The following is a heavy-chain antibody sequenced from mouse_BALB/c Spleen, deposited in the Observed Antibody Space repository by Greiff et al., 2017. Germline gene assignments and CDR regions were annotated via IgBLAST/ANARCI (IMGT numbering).Heavy chain of an antibody. CDR1: GFTFSSFG. Sequence: EVKLMESGGGLVQPGGSRKLSCAASGFTFSSFGMHWVRQAPEKGLEWVAYISSGSSTIYYADTVKGRFTISRDNPKNTLFLQMTSLRSEDTAMYYCARGRDLYYFDYWGQGTTLTVSS. J-gene: IGHJ2*01. V-gene: IGHV5-17*02. CDR2: ISSGSSTI. CDR3: ARGRDLYYFDY.